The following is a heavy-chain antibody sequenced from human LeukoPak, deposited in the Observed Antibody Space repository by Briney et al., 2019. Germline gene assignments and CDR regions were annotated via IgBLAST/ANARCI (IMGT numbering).Heavy chain of an antibody. CDR1: GGTFTSHA. J-gene: IGHJ3*01. CDR3: AGFFYDESPEAFDL. V-gene: IGHV1-69*01. CDR2: FIPIYRSA. Sequence: SVKVSCKASGGTFTSHAITWVRQAPGQGLERMAGFIPIYRSASYAQKFQGRVTVTSEESTRTVYMALSSLTSEDTAVYYCAGFFYDESPEAFDLWGQGTMVTVSS. D-gene: IGHD2/OR15-2a*01.